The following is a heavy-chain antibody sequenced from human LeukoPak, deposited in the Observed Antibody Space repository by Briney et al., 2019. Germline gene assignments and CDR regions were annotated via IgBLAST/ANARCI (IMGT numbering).Heavy chain of an antibody. CDR1: GGSFSGYY. D-gene: IGHD2-15*01. CDR2: INHSGST. Sequence: SETLSLTCAVYGGSFSGYYWSWIRQPPGKGLEWIGEINHSGSTNYNPSLKSRVTISVDTSKNQFSLKLSSVTAADTAVYYCARWCCSGGSCYWGYYYYYYMDVWGKGTTVTISS. CDR3: ARWCCSGGSCYWGYYYYYYMDV. J-gene: IGHJ6*03. V-gene: IGHV4-34*01.